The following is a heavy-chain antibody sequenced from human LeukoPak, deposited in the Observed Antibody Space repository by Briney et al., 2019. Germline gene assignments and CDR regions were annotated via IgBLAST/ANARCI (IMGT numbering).Heavy chain of an antibody. V-gene: IGHV3-72*01. CDR3: SRDGKEGDNSAFDI. Sequence: GGSLRLSCAASGFTFSDYILGWVRQAPGKGLEGVGRIRRKGQSYTTEYAASVKGRFTISRDDSKNSLYLHMNSLRTEDTAVYLCSRDGKEGDNSAFDIWGQGTMVTVSS. CDR1: GFTFSDYI. CDR2: IRRKGQSYTT. D-gene: IGHD3-22*01. J-gene: IGHJ3*02.